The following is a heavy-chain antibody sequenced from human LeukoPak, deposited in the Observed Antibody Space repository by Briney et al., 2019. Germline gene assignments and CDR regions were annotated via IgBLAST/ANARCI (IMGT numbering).Heavy chain of an antibody. CDR3: ARRGVLEYYFDY. D-gene: IGHD2-8*01. CDR2: ISSSSSYI. CDR1: GFTFSSYW. J-gene: IGHJ4*02. V-gene: IGHV3-21*01. Sequence: PGGSLRLSCAASGFTFSSYWMHWVRQAPGKGLEWVSSISSSSSYIYYADSVKGRFTISRDNAKNSLYLQMNSLRAEDTAVYYCARRGVLEYYFDYWGQGTLVTVSS.